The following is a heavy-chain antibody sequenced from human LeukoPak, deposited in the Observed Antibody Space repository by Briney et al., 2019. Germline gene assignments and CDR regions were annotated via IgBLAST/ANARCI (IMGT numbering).Heavy chain of an antibody. V-gene: IGHV4-59*01. J-gene: IGHJ4*02. Sequence: PSETLSLTCTVSGGSISSYYWSWIRQPPGKGLEWIGYIYYSGSTNYNPSLRSRVTISVDTSKNQFSLKLNSVTAADTAVYYCARDYGGYYDGSGPLGIWGQGTLVTVSS. CDR3: ARDYGGYYDGSGPLGI. CDR1: GGSISSYY. CDR2: IYYSGST. D-gene: IGHD3-22*01.